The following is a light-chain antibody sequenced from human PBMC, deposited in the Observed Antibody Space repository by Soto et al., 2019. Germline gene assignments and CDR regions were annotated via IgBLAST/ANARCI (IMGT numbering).Light chain of an antibody. CDR3: QQYGSSPRT. J-gene: IGKJ1*01. V-gene: IGKV3-20*01. CDR2: GAS. Sequence: EIVLTQSPVTLSLSPGERATLSCSAMQSVSSSYLAWYQQKPGQAPRLLIYGASSRATGIPDRFSGSGSGTDFTLTISRLEPEDFAVYYCQQYGSSPRTFGQGTKVDIK. CDR1: QSVSSSY.